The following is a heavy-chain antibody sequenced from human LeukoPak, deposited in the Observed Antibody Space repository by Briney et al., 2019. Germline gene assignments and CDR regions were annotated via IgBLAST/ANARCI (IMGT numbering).Heavy chain of an antibody. J-gene: IGHJ4*02. CDR3: AVLVGATEPFDY. CDR2: ISPLFGTT. D-gene: IGHD1-26*01. V-gene: IGHV1-69*05. Sequence: SVKVSCKASGGTFSSYSINWVRQAPGLGLEWMGGISPLFGTTDFAQKFQGRVMITTDESTVTAYMELSSLTSEDTAVYYCAVLVGATEPFDYWGQGTLVTVSS. CDR1: GGTFSSYS.